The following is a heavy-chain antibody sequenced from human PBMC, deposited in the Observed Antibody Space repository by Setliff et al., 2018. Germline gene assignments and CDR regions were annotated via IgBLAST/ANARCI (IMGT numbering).Heavy chain of an antibody. CDR3: AKSGDYSNRGHFDC. V-gene: IGHV1-8*03. J-gene: IGHJ4*02. CDR2: MNPNSGNT. CDR1: GYTFTSYD. D-gene: IGHD4-4*01. Sequence: ASVKVSCKASGYTFTSYDINWVRQATGQGLEWMGWMNPNSGNTGYAQKFQGRVTITRDTSTSTAYMELSSLRSEDTAMYFCAKSGDYSNRGHFDCWGQGTLVTVSS.